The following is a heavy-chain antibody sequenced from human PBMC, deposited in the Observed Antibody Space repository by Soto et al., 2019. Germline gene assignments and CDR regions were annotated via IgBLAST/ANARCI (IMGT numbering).Heavy chain of an antibody. CDR3: ARGPVKTTVTTGAALGY. CDR2: IYHSGST. J-gene: IGHJ4*02. CDR1: GGSISSSNW. Sequence: SETLSLTCAVSGGSISSSNWWSWVRQPPGKGLEWIGEIYHSGSTNYNPSLKSRVTISVDKSKNQFSLKLSSVTAADTAVYYCARGPVKTTVTTGAALGYWGQGTLVTVSS. D-gene: IGHD4-17*01. V-gene: IGHV4-4*02.